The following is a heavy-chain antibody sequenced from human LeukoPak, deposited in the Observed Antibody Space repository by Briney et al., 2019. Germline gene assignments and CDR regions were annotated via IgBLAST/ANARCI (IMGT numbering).Heavy chain of an antibody. CDR1: GGTFSSYA. CDR3: ARDRGPYCSSTSCLVNWFDP. CDR2: ISAYNGNT. V-gene: IGHV1-18*01. D-gene: IGHD2-2*01. Sequence: ASVKVSCKASGGTFSSYAISWVRQAPGQGLEWMGWISAYNGNTNYAQKLQGRVTMTTDTSTSTAYMELRSLRSDDTAVYYCARDRGPYCSSTSCLVNWFDPWGQGTLVTVSS. J-gene: IGHJ5*02.